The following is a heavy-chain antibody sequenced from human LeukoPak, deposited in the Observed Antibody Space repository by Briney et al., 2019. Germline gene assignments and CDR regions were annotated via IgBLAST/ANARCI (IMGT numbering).Heavy chain of an antibody. Sequence: GGSLRLSCAASGFTFSSSAMSWVRQAPGKGLERVSAISNNGGYTYYADPVQGRFTISRDNSKSTLCLQMNSLRAEDTAVYFCARDSTWRLDYWGQGTLITVSS. CDR3: ARDSTWRLDY. V-gene: IGHV3-23*01. CDR1: GFTFSSSA. D-gene: IGHD5-12*01. CDR2: ISNNGGYT. J-gene: IGHJ4*02.